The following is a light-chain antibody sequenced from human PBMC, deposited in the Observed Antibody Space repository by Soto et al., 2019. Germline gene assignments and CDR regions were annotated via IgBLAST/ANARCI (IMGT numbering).Light chain of an antibody. CDR3: QQYGTLIT. Sequence: DIVLTQSPGTQSLSPGERATLSCRASQSVANSYLAWYQQKPGQAPRLLIYGASSRATGIPDRFSGSGSGTDFTLTISRLESEDFAVYYCQQYGTLITFGQGTRLEIK. CDR1: QSVANSY. V-gene: IGKV3-20*01. CDR2: GAS. J-gene: IGKJ5*01.